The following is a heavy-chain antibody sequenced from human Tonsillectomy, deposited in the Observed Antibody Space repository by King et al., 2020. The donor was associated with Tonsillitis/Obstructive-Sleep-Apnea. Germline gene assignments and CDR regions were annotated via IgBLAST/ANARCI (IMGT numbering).Heavy chain of an antibody. Sequence: VQLVESGGGLVQPGGSLRLSCAASGFTFSDYWMTWVRQAPGKGPEWVASLKQDGSDTYYVDSVKGRFTISRDNAKNSLYLQMSSLRAEDTAVYYCARGGEVAGSFVYWGQGTLVTVSS. J-gene: IGHJ4*02. CDR3: ARGGEVAGSFVY. CDR2: LKQDGSDT. D-gene: IGHD6-19*01. CDR1: GFTFSDYW. V-gene: IGHV3-7*03.